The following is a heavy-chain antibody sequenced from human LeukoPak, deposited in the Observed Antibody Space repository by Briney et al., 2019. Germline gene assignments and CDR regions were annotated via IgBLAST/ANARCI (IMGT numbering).Heavy chain of an antibody. V-gene: IGHV3-11*01. D-gene: IGHD3-10*01. CDR2: ISSGGDTK. Sequence: GGSLRLSCAASEFVFSDYYMSWVRQAPGQGLEWVSYISSGGDTKYYADSVKGRFTISRDNAKNSLYLQMNNLRAEDTAVYYCAREMGGDYGSGTFFDLWGQGNMVTVSS. J-gene: IGHJ4*02. CDR1: EFVFSDYY. CDR3: AREMGGDYGSGTFFDL.